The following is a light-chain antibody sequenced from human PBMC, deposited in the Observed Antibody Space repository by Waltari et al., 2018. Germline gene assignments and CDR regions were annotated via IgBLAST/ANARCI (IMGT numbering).Light chain of an antibody. CDR3: QQSYSTPRT. CDR2: AAS. Sequence: DIQMTQSPSSLSPSVGDRVTITCRASQSISNYLNWYQQKPGKAPKLLIYAASTLQSGVPSRFSGSGSGTDFTLTISSLQPEDFVTYYCQQSYSTPRTFGQGTRLEIK. V-gene: IGKV1-39*01. J-gene: IGKJ2*01. CDR1: QSISNY.